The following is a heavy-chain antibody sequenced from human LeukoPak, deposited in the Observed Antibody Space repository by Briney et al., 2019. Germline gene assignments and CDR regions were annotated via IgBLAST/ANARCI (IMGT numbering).Heavy chain of an antibody. J-gene: IGHJ6*02. Sequence: PGGSLRLSCAASGLTFSNAWMSWVRQAPGRELEWVGRILSKIGGETTEYAASVKGRFTISRDDSRDTVYLQMNSLRAEDTAVYYCARDMESGSYPYYYYYGMDVWGQGTTVTVSS. D-gene: IGHD3-10*01. CDR2: ILSKIGGETT. CDR1: GLTFSNAW. V-gene: IGHV3-15*01. CDR3: ARDMESGSYPYYYYYGMDV.